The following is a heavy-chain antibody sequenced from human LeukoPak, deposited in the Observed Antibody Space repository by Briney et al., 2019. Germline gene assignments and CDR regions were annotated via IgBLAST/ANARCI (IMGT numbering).Heavy chain of an antibody. CDR2: IYYSGST. D-gene: IGHD6-19*01. CDR1: GGSISSYY. Sequence: SETLSLTCTVSGGSISSYYWSWIRQPPGKGRGWIGYIYYSGSTNYNSSLKSRVTISVDTSKNQFSLKLSSVTAADTAVYYCARDTGYSSGWYYFDYWGQGTLVTVSS. V-gene: IGHV4-59*01. CDR3: ARDTGYSSGWYYFDY. J-gene: IGHJ4*02.